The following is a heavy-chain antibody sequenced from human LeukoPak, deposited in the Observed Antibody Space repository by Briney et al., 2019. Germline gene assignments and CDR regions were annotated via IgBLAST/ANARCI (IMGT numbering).Heavy chain of an antibody. Sequence: ASVKVSCKASGYTFTSYAMHWVRQAPGQWLEWMGWINAGNGNTKYSQKFQGRVTITRDTSASTAYMELSSLRSEDTAVYYCARAYGDYFDYFDYWGQGTLVTVSS. CDR2: INAGNGNT. J-gene: IGHJ4*02. V-gene: IGHV1-3*01. D-gene: IGHD4-17*01. CDR3: ARAYGDYFDYFDY. CDR1: GYTFTSYA.